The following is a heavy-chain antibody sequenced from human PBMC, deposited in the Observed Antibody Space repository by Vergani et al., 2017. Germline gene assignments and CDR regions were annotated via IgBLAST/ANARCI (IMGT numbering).Heavy chain of an antibody. CDR1: GFTFSSYS. Sequence: EVQLVESGGGLVQPGGSLRLSCAASGFTFSSYSMNWVRQAPGKGLEWVSYISSSSSTIYYADSVKGRFTISRDNAKNSLYLQMNSLRAEDTAVYYCAREKVVVVKPDLLTRYYYYGMDVWGQGTTVTVSS. CDR2: ISSSSSTI. J-gene: IGHJ6*02. V-gene: IGHV3-48*04. D-gene: IGHD2-2*01. CDR3: AREKVVVVKPDLLTRYYYYGMDV.